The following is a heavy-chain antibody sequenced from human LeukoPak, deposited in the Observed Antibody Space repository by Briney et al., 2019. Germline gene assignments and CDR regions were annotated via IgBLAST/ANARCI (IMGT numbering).Heavy chain of an antibody. V-gene: IGHV3-33*01. Sequence: GGSLRLSCAASGFTFSSYGMHWVRQAPGKGLGWVAVIWYDGSNKYYADSVKGRFTISRDNSKNTLYLQMNSLRAEDTAVYYCARDAGDVRHYYDSSGYSLRREYYFDYWGQGTLVTVSS. J-gene: IGHJ4*02. CDR3: ARDAGDVRHYYDSSGYSLRREYYFDY. CDR1: GFTFSSYG. D-gene: IGHD3-22*01. CDR2: IWYDGSNK.